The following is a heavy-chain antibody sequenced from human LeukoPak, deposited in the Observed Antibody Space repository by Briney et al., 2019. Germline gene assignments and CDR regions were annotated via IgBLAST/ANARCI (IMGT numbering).Heavy chain of an antibody. CDR2: IRSQTAGGTT. J-gene: IGHJ1*01. Sequence: GGSLRLSCAASGFIFSSYAMNWVRQAPGKGLEWVGRIRSQTAGGTTDFAAPVKGRFSISRDDSKNSLYLQMNSLTSEDTAVYYCAHGSAQYYEYWGQGTLVTVSS. V-gene: IGHV3-15*07. CDR1: GFIFSSYA. CDR3: AHGSAQYYEY. D-gene: IGHD2-15*01.